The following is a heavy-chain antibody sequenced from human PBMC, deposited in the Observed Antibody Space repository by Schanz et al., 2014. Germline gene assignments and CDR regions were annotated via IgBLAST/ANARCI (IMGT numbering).Heavy chain of an antibody. D-gene: IGHD3-22*01. J-gene: IGHJ3*02. CDR3: ARDIQYHYDTSGPVGAFDI. CDR2: IIPILGME. V-gene: IGHV1-69*04. CDR1: GGTFTHYG. Sequence: QVQLVQSGAEVKKPGSSVKVSCKASGGTFTHYGFTWVRQAPGQGLEWMGKIIPILGMENYAQKFQGRVTITADISTSTAYMDLSSLRSDDTAVYYCARDIQYHYDTSGPVGAFDIWGQGTVVTVSS.